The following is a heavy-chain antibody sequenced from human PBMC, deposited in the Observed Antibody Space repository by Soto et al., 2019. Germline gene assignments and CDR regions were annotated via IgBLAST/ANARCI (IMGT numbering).Heavy chain of an antibody. Sequence: QVQLVESGGGVVQPGRSLRLSCAASGFTFSSYGMHWVRQAPGKGLEWVAVIWYDGSNKYYADSVKGRFTISRDNSKNTLYRHMNSLRAEDTAVYYCARDRFDASSGPLDYWGQGTLVTVSS. CDR2: IWYDGSNK. V-gene: IGHV3-33*01. CDR1: GFTFSSYG. J-gene: IGHJ4*02. D-gene: IGHD3-22*01. CDR3: ARDRFDASSGPLDY.